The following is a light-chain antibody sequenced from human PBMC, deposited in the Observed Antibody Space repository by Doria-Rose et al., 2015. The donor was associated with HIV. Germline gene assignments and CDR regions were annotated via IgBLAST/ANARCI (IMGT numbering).Light chain of an antibody. J-gene: IGKJ5*01. CDR2: DGS. CDR1: QSFSSTY. V-gene: IGKV3-20*01. Sequence: TQSPGTLSLSPGERATLSCRASQSFSSTYLAWYQQKPGQAPSLLIYDGSTRATGIPDRFSASGSGTDFTLTISRLEPEDVAVYYCQQYGTSRGTFGQGTRLE. CDR3: QQYGTSRGT.